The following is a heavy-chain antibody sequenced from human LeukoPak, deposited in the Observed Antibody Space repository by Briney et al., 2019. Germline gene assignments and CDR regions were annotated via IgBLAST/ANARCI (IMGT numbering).Heavy chain of an antibody. V-gene: IGHV3-74*03. CDR1: GFTFSNSW. CDR2: IKSDGSYI. J-gene: IGHJ4*02. D-gene: IGHD6-19*01. CDR3: ATGDGGWYNY. Sequence: QPGGSLRLSCAASGFTFSNSWMHWVRQGPGKGPVWVSRIKSDGSYITYADSVKGRLIISRDNAENTLYLQMNSLRVDDTAVYYCATGDGGWYNYWGQGTLVTVSA.